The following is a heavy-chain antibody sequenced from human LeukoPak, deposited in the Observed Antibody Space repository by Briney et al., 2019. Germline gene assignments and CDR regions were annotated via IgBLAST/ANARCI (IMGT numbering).Heavy chain of an antibody. Sequence: ASVTVSCKASGYTFTSYGISWVRQAPGQGLEWMGWISAYNGNTNYAQKLQGRVTMTTDTSTSTAYMELRSLRSDDTAVYYCARRVGYDYGDYVDYWGQGTLVTVSS. CDR3: ARRVGYDYGDYVDY. CDR2: ISAYNGNT. J-gene: IGHJ4*02. V-gene: IGHV1-18*01. D-gene: IGHD4-17*01. CDR1: GYTFTSYG.